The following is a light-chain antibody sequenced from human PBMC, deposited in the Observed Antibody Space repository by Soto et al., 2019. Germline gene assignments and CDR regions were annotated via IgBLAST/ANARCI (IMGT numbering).Light chain of an antibody. V-gene: IGLV2-14*01. CDR1: SSDVGGYTY. J-gene: IGLJ2*01. Sequence: QSVLTQPASVSGSPGQSITISCAGTSSDVGGYTYVSWYQQHPGKAPKLMIYDVSNRPSGVSNRFSGSKSGNTASLTISGLQAEDEAEYYCGTWDSSLSAAVFGGGTKVTVL. CDR3: GTWDSSLSAAV. CDR2: DVS.